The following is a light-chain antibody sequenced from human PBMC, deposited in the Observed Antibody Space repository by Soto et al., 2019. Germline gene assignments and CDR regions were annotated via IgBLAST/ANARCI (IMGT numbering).Light chain of an antibody. CDR2: GAS. CDR3: QQYNNWPIT. CDR1: QSVSSN. Sequence: EIVMTQSPATLSVSPGKRATLSCRASQSVSSNLAWYQQKPGQAPRLLIYGASTRATGITARFSGSGSGTEFTLTISSLQSEDFAVYYCQQYNNWPITFGQGTRLEIK. J-gene: IGKJ5*01. V-gene: IGKV3-15*01.